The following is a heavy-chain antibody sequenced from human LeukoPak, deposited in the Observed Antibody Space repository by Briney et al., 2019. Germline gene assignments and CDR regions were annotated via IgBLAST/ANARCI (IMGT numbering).Heavy chain of an antibody. V-gene: IGHV3-30-3*01. CDR2: ISYNGNNK. J-gene: IGHJ4*02. CDR3: ARAGYGGNSNYFDY. D-gene: IGHD4-23*01. CDR1: GFTFSSYA. Sequence: GGSLILSCAASGFTFSSYAMSWVRQAPGKGLEWVAVISYNGNNKYYADSVKGRFTISRDNSKNTLYLQMNSLRAEDTAVYYCARAGYGGNSNYFDYWGQGTLVTVSS.